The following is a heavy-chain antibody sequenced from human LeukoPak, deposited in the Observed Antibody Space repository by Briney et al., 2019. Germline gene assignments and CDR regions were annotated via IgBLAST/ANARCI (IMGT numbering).Heavy chain of an antibody. CDR2: ISSSSSYI. CDR1: GFTFSSYS. V-gene: IGHV3-21*01. D-gene: IGHD1-26*01. Sequence: PGGSLRLSCAASGFTFSSYSMTWVRQAPGKGLEWVSSISSSSSYIYYADSVKGRFTISRDNAKNSLYLQMNSLRAEDTAVYYCAKDPSPMGPENDYWGQGTLVTVSS. J-gene: IGHJ4*02. CDR3: AKDPSPMGPENDY.